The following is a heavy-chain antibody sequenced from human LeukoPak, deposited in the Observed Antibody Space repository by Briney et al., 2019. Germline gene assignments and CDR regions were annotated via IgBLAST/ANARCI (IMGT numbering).Heavy chain of an antibody. CDR2: VDPEDGET. V-gene: IGHV1-69-2*01. Sequence: GASVKVSCKVSGYTFTDYYMHWVQQAPGKGLEWMGRVDPEDGETIYAEKFQGRVTITADTSTDTAYMELSSLRSEDTAVYYCATVATRPTSRAFDIWGQGTMVTVSS. CDR1: GYTFTDYY. J-gene: IGHJ3*02. CDR3: ATVATRPTSRAFDI.